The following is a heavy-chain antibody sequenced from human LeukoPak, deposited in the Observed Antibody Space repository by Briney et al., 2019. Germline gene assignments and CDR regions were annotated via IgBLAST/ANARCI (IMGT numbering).Heavy chain of an antibody. J-gene: IGHJ4*02. Sequence: SVKVSCKASGGTFSSYAISWVRQAPGQGLEWMGGIIPIFGTANYAQKFQGRVTITADESTSTAYMELSSLRAEDTAVYYCAREGWFGAHFDYWGQGTLVTVSS. CDR3: AREGWFGAHFDY. V-gene: IGHV1-69*13. CDR2: IIPIFGTA. CDR1: GGTFSSYA. D-gene: IGHD3-10*01.